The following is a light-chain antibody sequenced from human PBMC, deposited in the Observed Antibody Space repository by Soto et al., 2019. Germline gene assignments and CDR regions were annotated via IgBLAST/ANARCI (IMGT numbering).Light chain of an antibody. J-gene: IGLJ2*01. CDR2: DVS. Sequence: QSVLTQPRSVSGSPGQSVTISCTGTSSDVGGYNHVSWYQQHPGKAPKYMIYDVSKRPSGVPDRFSGSKSGNTASLTISGRQAEDESDYYCCAYAGSYTFVFGGGTKLTVL. CDR1: SSDVGGYNH. V-gene: IGLV2-11*01. CDR3: CAYAGSYTFV.